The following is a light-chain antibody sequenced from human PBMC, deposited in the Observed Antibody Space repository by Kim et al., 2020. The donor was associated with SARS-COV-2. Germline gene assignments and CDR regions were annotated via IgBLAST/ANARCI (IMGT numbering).Light chain of an antibody. J-gene: IGLJ2*01. Sequence: GQSSPISCTGTSSDVGGYNYVSWYQQHPGKAPKLMIYDVSKRPSGVSNRFSGSKSGNTASLTISGLQAEDEADYYCSSYTSSSTLVFGGGTQLTVL. CDR2: DVS. V-gene: IGLV2-14*04. CDR3: SSYTSSSTLV. CDR1: SSDVGGYNY.